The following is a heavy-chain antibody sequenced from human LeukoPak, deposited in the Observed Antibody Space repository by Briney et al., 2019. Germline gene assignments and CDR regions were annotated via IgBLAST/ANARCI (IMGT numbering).Heavy chain of an antibody. CDR1: GYSFTNYW. J-gene: IGHJ2*01. Sequence: PGESLKISCKGSGYSFTNYWIGWVRQMPGKGLEWMGIIYPGDSDARYGPSFQGQVTISADKSISTAYLQWSSLKASDTAIYYCARRVYSNYWYFDLWRRGTLVTVST. CDR3: ARRVYSNYWYFDL. D-gene: IGHD4-11*01. V-gene: IGHV5-51*03. CDR2: IYPGDSDA.